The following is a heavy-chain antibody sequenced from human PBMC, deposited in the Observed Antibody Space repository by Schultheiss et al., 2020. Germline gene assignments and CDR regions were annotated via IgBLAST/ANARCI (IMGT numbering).Heavy chain of an antibody. Sequence: GGSLRLSCAASGFTFSSYEMNWVRQAPGKGLEWVSYISSSGSTIYYADSVKGRFTISRDNAKNSLYLQMNSLRAEDTAVYYCARDAHYYGMDVWGQGTTVNVSS. CDR2: ISSSGSTI. CDR3: ARDAHYYGMDV. V-gene: IGHV3-48*03. J-gene: IGHJ6*02. CDR1: GFTFSSYE.